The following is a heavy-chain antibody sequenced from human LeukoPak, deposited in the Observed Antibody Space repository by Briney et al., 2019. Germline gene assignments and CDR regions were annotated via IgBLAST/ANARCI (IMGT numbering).Heavy chain of an antibody. V-gene: IGHV1-18*01. CDR3: ARGYCSGGSCYGLLDY. CDR1: GYTFTTYG. Sequence: ASVKVSCKASGYTFTTYGRSWVRQAPGQGLEWMGWISAYNGNTNYAQKLQGRVTMTTNTSTKTAYMELRSLRSDDTAVYYCARGYCSGGSCYGLLDYWGQGTLVIVSS. D-gene: IGHD2-15*01. CDR2: ISAYNGNT. J-gene: IGHJ4*02.